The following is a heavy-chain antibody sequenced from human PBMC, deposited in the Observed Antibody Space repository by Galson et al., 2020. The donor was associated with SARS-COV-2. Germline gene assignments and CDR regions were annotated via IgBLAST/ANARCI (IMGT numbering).Heavy chain of an antibody. CDR3: ARGGSGRGYVY. D-gene: IGHD6-13*01. CDR2: TFYRSKWYN. J-gene: IGHJ4*02. CDR1: GDSVSSDSAS. V-gene: IGHV6-1*01. Sequence: SETLSLTCAISGDSVSSDSASWTWIRQSPSRGLEWLGRTFYRSKWYNDYAVSVKSRITINPDTSKSQFSLQLNSVTPEDTAVYYCARGGSGRGYVYWGQGTLVTVSS.